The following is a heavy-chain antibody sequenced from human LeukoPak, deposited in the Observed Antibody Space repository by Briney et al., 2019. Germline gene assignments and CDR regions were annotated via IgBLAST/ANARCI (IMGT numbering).Heavy chain of an antibody. CDR3: ARRYCSGGNCYQDDY. Sequence: GESLKISCKGSGYSFTSYWIGWVRQMPGKGLEWMGIIYPGDSDTTYNPSFKGQVTISADKSISTAYLQWSSLKASDTAMYYCARRYCSGGNCYQDDYWGQGTLVTVSS. CDR2: IYPGDSDT. D-gene: IGHD2-15*01. V-gene: IGHV5-51*01. J-gene: IGHJ4*02. CDR1: GYSFTSYW.